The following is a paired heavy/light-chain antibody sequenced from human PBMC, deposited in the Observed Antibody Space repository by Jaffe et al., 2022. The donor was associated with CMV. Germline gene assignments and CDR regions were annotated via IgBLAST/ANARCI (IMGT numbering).Light chain of an antibody. CDR2: GAS. CDR1: QSVSSNY. Sequence: EIVLTQSPGTLSLSPGERATLSCRASQSVSSNYFAWYQQKPGQAPRLLIYGASSRATGIPDRFSGSGSGTDFTLTISRLEPEDFAVYYCQQYGSSWTFGQGTKVEFK. V-gene: IGKV3-20*01. J-gene: IGKJ1*01. CDR3: QQYGSSWT.
Heavy chain of an antibody. CDR1: GFTFNNYG. CDR3: AKKNSDGRKPGAFDI. CDR2: ISYDGSVK. J-gene: IGHJ3*02. Sequence: QVQLVESGGGVVQPGRSLRLSCAASGFTFNNYGIHWVRQAPGKGLEWVAVISYDGSVKYYTDSVKDRFTISRDNSKNTLYLQMNSLRVEDTAVYYCAKKNSDGRKPGAFDIWGQGTMVTVSS. D-gene: IGHD2-15*01. V-gene: IGHV3-30*18.